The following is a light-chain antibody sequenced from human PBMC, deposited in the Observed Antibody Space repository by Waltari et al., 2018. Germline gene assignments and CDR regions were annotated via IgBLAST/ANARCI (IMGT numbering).Light chain of an antibody. CDR3: CSYAGSYTYV. Sequence: QSALTQPRSVSGSPGQSVTISCTGTRRYVGGYNYVSWYQQHPGKAPKLMIYDVSKRPSGVPDRFSGSKSGNTASLTISGLQAEDEADYYCCSYAGSYTYVFGTGTKVTVL. CDR1: RRYVGGYNY. CDR2: DVS. J-gene: IGLJ1*01. V-gene: IGLV2-11*01.